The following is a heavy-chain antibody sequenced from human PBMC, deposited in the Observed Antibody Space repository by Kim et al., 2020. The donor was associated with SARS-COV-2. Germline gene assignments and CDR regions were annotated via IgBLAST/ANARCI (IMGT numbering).Heavy chain of an antibody. CDR1: GFTFSTYP. V-gene: IGHV3-23*01. J-gene: IGHJ4*02. CDR3: SKDSRGTYRPHDY. D-gene: IGHD1-26*01. Sequence: GGSLRLSCAASGFTFSTYPMAWVRQAPGKGLEWVSTITDSGETYYADSVMGRFTISRDNYKNTLYLQMNSLRAEDTTIFHCSKDSRGTYRPHDYWGPGTL. CDR2: ITDSGET.